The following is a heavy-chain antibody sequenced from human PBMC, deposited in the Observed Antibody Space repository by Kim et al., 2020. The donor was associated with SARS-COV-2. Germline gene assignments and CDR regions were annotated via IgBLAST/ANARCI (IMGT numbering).Heavy chain of an antibody. CDR2: INPNSGGT. D-gene: IGHD3-22*01. Sequence: ASVKVSCKASGYTFTGYYMHWVRQAPGQGLEWMGWINPNSGGTNYAQKFQGWVTMTRDTSISTAYMELSRLRSDDTAVYYCARSGLGSSWYIYYYDSSGYYGFDYWGQGTLVTVSS. CDR1: GYTFTGYY. V-gene: IGHV1-2*04. CDR3: ARSGLGSSWYIYYYDSSGYYGFDY. J-gene: IGHJ4*02.